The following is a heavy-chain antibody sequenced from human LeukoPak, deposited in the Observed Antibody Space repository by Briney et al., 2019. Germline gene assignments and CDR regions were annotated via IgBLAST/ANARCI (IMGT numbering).Heavy chain of an antibody. J-gene: IGHJ3*02. CDR2: IDPNSGGT. CDR3: AIDLSDAFDI. Sequence: GASVKVSCKASGYTFTGYYMHWVRQAPGQGLEWMGWIDPNSGGTNYAQKFQGRVAMTRDTSISTAYMELSSLRSEDTAVYYCAIDLSDAFDIWGQGTMVTVSS. V-gene: IGHV1-2*02. CDR1: GYTFTGYY.